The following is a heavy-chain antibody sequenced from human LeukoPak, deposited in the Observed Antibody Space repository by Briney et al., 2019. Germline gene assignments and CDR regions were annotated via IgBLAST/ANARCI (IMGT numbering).Heavy chain of an antibody. Sequence: GGSLRLSCSAPRFKLSSYAMSSARQAPGKGLEWVSAISGSGGSTYYADSVKGRFTISRDNSKNTLYLQMNILRAEDTAVYYCAKSGWGSGSWGGYGVDVWGQGTTVTVSS. CDR1: RFKLSSYA. D-gene: IGHD3-10*01. CDR2: ISGSGGST. V-gene: IGHV3-23*01. J-gene: IGHJ6*02. CDR3: AKSGWGSGSWGGYGVDV.